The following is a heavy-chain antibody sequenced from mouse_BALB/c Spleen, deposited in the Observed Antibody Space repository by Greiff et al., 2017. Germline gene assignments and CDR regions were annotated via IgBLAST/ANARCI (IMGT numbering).Heavy chain of an antibody. CDR3: ARGFGGIYYAMDY. Sequence: VHLVESGPGLVAPSQSLSITCTVSGFSLTSYGVHWVRQPPGKGLEWLGVIWAGGSTNYNSALMSRLSISKDNSKSQVFLKMNSLQTDDTAMYYCARGFGGIYYAMDYWGQGTSVTVSS. V-gene: IGHV2-9*02. CDR1: GFSLTSYG. CDR2: IWAGGST. J-gene: IGHJ4*01.